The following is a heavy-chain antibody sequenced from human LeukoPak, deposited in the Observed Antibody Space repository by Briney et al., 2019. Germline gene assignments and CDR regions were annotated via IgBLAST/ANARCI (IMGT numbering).Heavy chain of an antibody. CDR3: ARGRYCSSTSCPKLYWFDP. CDR1: GFHFSSYW. Sequence: GGSLRHSCAASGFHFSSYWLSWVRQAPGKGLEWVANIKQDGSEKYYVDSLKGRFTISRDNDKQSLYQQMNSLRAEDTAVYSCARGRYCSSTSCPKLYWFDPWGQGTLVTVSS. CDR2: IKQDGSEK. J-gene: IGHJ5*02. V-gene: IGHV3-7*01. D-gene: IGHD2-2*01.